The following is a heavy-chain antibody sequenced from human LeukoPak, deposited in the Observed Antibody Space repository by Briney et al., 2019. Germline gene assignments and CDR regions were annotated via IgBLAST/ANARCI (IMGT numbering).Heavy chain of an antibody. CDR1: GFTFNNYG. Sequence: PGGSLRLSCAASGFTFNNYGMHWVRQAPGKGLDWVAVIWFDGSKKDYADSVKGRFTISRDNSKNTVYLQMDSLRAEDTAVYYCARDPIGLWFGERDSWGQGTLVTVSS. CDR3: ARDPIGLWFGERDS. J-gene: IGHJ4*02. D-gene: IGHD3-10*01. CDR2: IWFDGSKK. V-gene: IGHV3-33*01.